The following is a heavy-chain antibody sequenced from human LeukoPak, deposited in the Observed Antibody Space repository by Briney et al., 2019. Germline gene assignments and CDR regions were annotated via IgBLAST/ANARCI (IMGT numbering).Heavy chain of an antibody. D-gene: IGHD5-12*01. CDR2: IKSKTDGGTT. Sequence: PGGSLRLSCAASGFTFSNALMSWVRQAPGKGLKWVGRIKSKTDGGTTDYAAPVKGRFTISRDDSKNTLYLQMNSLKTEDTAVYYCTTDQSHRGYDPGYFDYWGQGTLVTVSS. CDR1: GFTFSNAL. CDR3: TTDQSHRGYDPGYFDY. V-gene: IGHV3-15*01. J-gene: IGHJ4*02.